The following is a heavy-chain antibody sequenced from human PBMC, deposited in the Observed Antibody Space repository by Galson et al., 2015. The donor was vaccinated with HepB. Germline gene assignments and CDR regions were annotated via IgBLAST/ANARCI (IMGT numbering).Heavy chain of an antibody. D-gene: IGHD3-10*01. J-gene: IGHJ4*02. CDR3: ARDKSVFYYGSGSALDY. CDR1: GGSISSYY. V-gene: IGHV4-59*12. Sequence: SETLSLTCTVSGGSISSYYWSWIRQPPGKGLEWIGYIYYSGSTNYNPSLKSRVTISVDTSKNQFSRKLSSVTAADTAVYYCARDKSVFYYGSGSALDYWGQGTLVTVSS. CDR2: IYYSGST.